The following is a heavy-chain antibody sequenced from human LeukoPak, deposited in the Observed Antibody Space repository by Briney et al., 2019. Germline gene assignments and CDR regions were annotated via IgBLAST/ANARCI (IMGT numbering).Heavy chain of an antibody. V-gene: IGHV1-18*01. D-gene: IGHD6-19*01. CDR3: ARRYSSGWYIGVYYYYGMDV. Sequence: GASVKVSCKASGYTFTSYGISWVRQAPGQGLEGMGWISAYNGNTNYAQKLQGRVTMTTDTSTSTAYMELRSLGSDDSAVYYCARRYSSGWYIGVYYYYGMDVWGQGTTVTVSS. CDR1: GYTFTSYG. J-gene: IGHJ6*02. CDR2: ISAYNGNT.